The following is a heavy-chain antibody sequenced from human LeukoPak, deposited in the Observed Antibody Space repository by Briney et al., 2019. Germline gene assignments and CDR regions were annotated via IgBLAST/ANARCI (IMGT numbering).Heavy chain of an antibody. CDR3: ARETSQKGAHYMDV. D-gene: IGHD3-16*01. Sequence: SETLSLTCTVSGGSISSYYWSWIWQPPGKGLEWIGDIYYSGYTNYNPSLKSRVTISVDTSKNQSSLKLRSVTAADTAVYYCARETSQKGAHYMDVWGKGTTVTISS. V-gene: IGHV4-59*01. J-gene: IGHJ6*03. CDR1: GGSISSYY. CDR2: IYYSGYT.